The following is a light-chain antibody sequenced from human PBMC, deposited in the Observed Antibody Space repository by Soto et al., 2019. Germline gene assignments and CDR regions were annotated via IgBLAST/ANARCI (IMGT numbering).Light chain of an antibody. V-gene: IGKV3-11*01. CDR3: QQRMNWPLT. CDR1: QSVSIN. Sequence: EIVLTQSPATLSSLPGDRFTHSGRASQSVSINLLWYQQKPGQAPRLLIYDASNRATGIPARFSGSGSETGFTLTICSLGPEDVAVYYCQQRMNWPLTFGQGTRLEIK. CDR2: DAS. J-gene: IGKJ5*01.